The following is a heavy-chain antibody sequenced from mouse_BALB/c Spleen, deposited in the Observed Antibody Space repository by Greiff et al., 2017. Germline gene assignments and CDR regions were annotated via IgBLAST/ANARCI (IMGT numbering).Heavy chain of an antibody. J-gene: IGHJ4*01. D-gene: IGHD2-1*01. CDR1: GFTFSSYT. CDR3: ARQYGNYDAMDY. CDR2: ISNGGGST. Sequence: EVQLVESGGGLVQPGGSLKLSCAASGFTFSSYTMSWVRQTPEKRLEWVAYISNGGGSTYYPDTLKGRFTISRDNAKNTLYLQMSSLKSEDTAMYYCARQYGNYDAMDYWGQGTSVTVSS. V-gene: IGHV5-12-2*01.